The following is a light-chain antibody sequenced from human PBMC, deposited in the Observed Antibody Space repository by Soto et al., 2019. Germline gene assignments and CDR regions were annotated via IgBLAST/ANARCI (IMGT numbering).Light chain of an antibody. CDR1: QSISSY. CDR3: QQSYSSPLT. J-gene: IGKJ4*01. V-gene: IGKV1-39*01. Sequence: DIQMTHSRSSLSASVGDRVTITCRASQSISSYLNWYQQKPGKAPKLLIYAASSLQSGVPSRFSGSGSGTDFTLTISSLQPEDFATYYCQQSYSSPLTFGGGTKVDIK. CDR2: AAS.